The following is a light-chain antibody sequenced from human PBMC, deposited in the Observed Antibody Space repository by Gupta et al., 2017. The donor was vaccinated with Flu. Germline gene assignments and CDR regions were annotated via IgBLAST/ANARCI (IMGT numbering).Light chain of an antibody. CDR3: VLYMGSGMWV. Sequence: QTVVTQEASFSVSPGGTVTPPCGLSSGSVSTTYYPSWYQQTPGQAPRTLIYSTNTRSSGVPDRFSGSILGKKAALTISGAQADDESDYYCVLYMGSGMWVFGGGTRLTVL. CDR2: STN. V-gene: IGLV8-61*01. CDR1: SGSVSTTYY. J-gene: IGLJ3*02.